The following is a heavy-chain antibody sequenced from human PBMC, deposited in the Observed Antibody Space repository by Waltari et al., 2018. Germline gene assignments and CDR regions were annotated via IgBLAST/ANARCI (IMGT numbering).Heavy chain of an antibody. CDR1: GFTLGDYA. V-gene: IGHV3-49*04. Sequence: EVKLVESGGGLVQPGGSLRLSGTAPGFTLGDYAMSWVRQAPGKGLEWVCFIRSKAYGGTTEYAASVKGRFTISRDDSKSIAYLQMNSLKTEDTAVYYCTSKYYDFWSGYYTIDYWGQGTLVAVSS. D-gene: IGHD3-3*01. J-gene: IGHJ4*02. CDR3: TSKYYDFWSGYYTIDY. CDR2: IRSKAYGGTT.